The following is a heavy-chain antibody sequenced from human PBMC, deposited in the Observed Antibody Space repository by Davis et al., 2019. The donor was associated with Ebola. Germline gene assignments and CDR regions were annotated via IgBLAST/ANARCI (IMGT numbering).Heavy chain of an antibody. CDR3: ARVTTVMYYYGMDV. V-gene: IGHV1-69*06. D-gene: IGHD4-17*01. CDR1: GGTFSSYA. Sequence: SVKVSCKASGGTFSSYAISWVRQAPGQGLEWMGGIIPIFGTANYAQKFQGRVTITADKSTSTAYMELSSLRSEDTAVYYCARVTTVMYYYGMDVWGQGTTVTISS. CDR2: IIPIFGTA. J-gene: IGHJ6*02.